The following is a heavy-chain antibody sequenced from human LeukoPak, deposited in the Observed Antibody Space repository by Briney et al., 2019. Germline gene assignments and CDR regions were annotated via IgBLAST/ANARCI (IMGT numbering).Heavy chain of an antibody. CDR2: IYYSGST. V-gene: IGHV4-39*01. J-gene: IGHJ4*02. CDR1: GGSISSSSYY. D-gene: IGHD3-9*01. CDR3: ASQYYDILTGYYPPSWYFDY. Sequence: SETLSLTCTVSGGSISSSSYYWGWIRQPPGKGLGSIGSIYYSGSTYYNPSLKSRVTISVDTSKNQFSLKLSSVTAADTAVYYCASQYYDILTGYYPPSWYFDYWGQGTLVTVSS.